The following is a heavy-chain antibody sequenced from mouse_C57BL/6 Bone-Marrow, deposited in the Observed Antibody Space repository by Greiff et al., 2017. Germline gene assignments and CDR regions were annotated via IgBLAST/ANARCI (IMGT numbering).Heavy chain of an antibody. CDR3: ARKPPYYDYFDY. J-gene: IGHJ2*01. D-gene: IGHD1-1*01. CDR2: IYPGDGDT. CDR1: GYAFSSSW. Sequence: QVQLQQSGPELVKPGASVKISCKASGYAFSSSWMNWVKQRPGKGLEWIGRIYPGDGDTNYNGKFKGKATLTADKSSSTAYMQLSSLTSEDSAVYFCARKPPYYDYFDYWGQGTTLTVSS. V-gene: IGHV1-82*01.